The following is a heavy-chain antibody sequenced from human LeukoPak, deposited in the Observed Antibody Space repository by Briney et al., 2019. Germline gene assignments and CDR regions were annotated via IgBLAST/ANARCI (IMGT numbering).Heavy chain of an antibody. CDR1: GYRFTNYR. J-gene: IGHJ4*02. V-gene: IGHV5-51*01. CDR3: ARLDEDFYYDGSGYYF. D-gene: IGHD3-22*01. Sequence: GESLKISCRGSGYRFTNYRIAWVRQMPGKGLGWMGIIYPGDSETIYSPSFQGQVTISADKSINTAYLQWSSLKTSDTAMYYCARLDEDFYYDGSGYYFWGQGTLVTVSS. CDR2: IYPGDSET.